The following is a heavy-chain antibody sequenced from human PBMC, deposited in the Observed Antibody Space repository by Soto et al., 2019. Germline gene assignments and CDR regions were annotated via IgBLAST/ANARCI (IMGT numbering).Heavy chain of an antibody. D-gene: IGHD3-10*01. Sequence: EVQLLESGEGLVQPGGSLRLSCAASGFTFSSYAMSWVRQAPGKGLEWVSAISGSGGSTYYADSVKGRFTISRDNSKNTLYLQMNSLRAEDTAVYYCAKGLSVRGVNYYYYYYMDVWGKGTTVTVSS. CDR3: AKGLSVRGVNYYYYYYMDV. CDR1: GFTFSSYA. V-gene: IGHV3-23*01. J-gene: IGHJ6*03. CDR2: ISGSGGST.